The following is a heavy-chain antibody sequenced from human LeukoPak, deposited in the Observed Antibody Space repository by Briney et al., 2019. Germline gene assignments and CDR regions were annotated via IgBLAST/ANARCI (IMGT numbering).Heavy chain of an antibody. Sequence: PGGSLRLSCAASGFTFSSYAMSWVRQAPGKGLEWVSAISGSGGSTYYADSVKGRFTISRDNSKNTLYLQMNSLRAEDTAVYYCAGSYYVDNWFDPWGQGTLVTVSS. V-gene: IGHV3-23*01. CDR3: AGSYYVDNWFDP. CDR2: ISGSGGST. CDR1: GFTFSSYA. D-gene: IGHD1-26*01. J-gene: IGHJ5*02.